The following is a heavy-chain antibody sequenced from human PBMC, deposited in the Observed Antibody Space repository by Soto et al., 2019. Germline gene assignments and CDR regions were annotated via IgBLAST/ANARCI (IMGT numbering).Heavy chain of an antibody. CDR2: INPSGGST. CDR1: GYTFTSYY. Sequence: QVQLMQSGAEVKKPGASVKVSCKASGYTFTSYYMHWVRQAPGQGLEWMGIINPSGGSTSYAQKSQGRFTRTRNRPTGTVYRGRSSRRSEDTAVYYCGRGGFGRMADQLEVYNCFAPWGQGTLLPVSS. J-gene: IGHJ5*02. D-gene: IGHD2-2*01. V-gene: IGHV1-46*01. CDR3: GRGGFGRMADQLEVYNCFAP.